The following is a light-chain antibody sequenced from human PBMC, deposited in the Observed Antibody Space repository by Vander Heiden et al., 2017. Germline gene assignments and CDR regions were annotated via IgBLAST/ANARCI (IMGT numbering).Light chain of an antibody. V-gene: IGKV2-28*01. J-gene: IGKJ4*01. Sequence: DIVVTQSPLSLPVAPGEPASISFRSSQSLQHSNGYNYVDWYLQKPGQSPQLLFYLGSHRASGVPDRFSGSGSGTGFTLRINSVEAGDVGVYYCMQVLQTPVTFGGGTKVELK. CDR1: QSLQHSNGYNY. CDR3: MQVLQTPVT. CDR2: LGS.